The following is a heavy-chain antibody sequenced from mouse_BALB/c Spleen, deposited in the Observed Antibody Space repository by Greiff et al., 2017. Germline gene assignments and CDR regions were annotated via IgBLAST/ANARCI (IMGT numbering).Heavy chain of an antibody. CDR2: IDPENGDT. D-gene: IGHD2-3*01. CDR3: NARGGYSYAMDY. Sequence: EVQLQQSGAELVRSGASVKLSCTASGFNIKDYYMHWVKQRPEQGLEWIGWIDPENGDTEYAPKFQGKATMTADTSSNTAYLQLSSLTSEDTAVYYCNARGGYSYAMDYWGQGTSVTVSS. CDR1: GFNIKDYY. V-gene: IGHV14-4*02. J-gene: IGHJ4*01.